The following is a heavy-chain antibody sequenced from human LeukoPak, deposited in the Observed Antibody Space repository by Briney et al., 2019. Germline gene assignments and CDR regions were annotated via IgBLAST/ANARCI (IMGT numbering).Heavy chain of an antibody. D-gene: IGHD2/OR15-2a*01. J-gene: IGHJ5*02. CDR3: AXDXXLLPKWLDR. V-gene: IGHV1-18*01. CDR1: GYTFVSYG. CDR2: ISGHNGNT. Sequence: VASVKVSCKASGYTFVSYGISWVRQAPGQGLEWVGWISGHNGNTDYAQKFQGRVTLTTDTSTSTASMELRGLRFDDTAVYFCAXDXXLLPKWLDRWGQGTLVTVSS.